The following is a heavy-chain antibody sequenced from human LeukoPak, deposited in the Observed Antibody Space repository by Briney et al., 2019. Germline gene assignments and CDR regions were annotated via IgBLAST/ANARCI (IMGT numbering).Heavy chain of an antibody. D-gene: IGHD1-26*01. CDR1: GFTFSNYA. CDR2: ISTSGGST. CDR3: AKEYSGNYYYFDY. V-gene: IGHV3-23*01. J-gene: IGHJ4*02. Sequence: GGSLRLSCAASGFTFSNYAMNWVRQAPGKGLEWVSVISTSGGSTYYADSVKGRFTISRDNSKNTLYLQMNSLRAEDTAVYHCAKEYSGNYYYFDYWGQGTRVTVSS.